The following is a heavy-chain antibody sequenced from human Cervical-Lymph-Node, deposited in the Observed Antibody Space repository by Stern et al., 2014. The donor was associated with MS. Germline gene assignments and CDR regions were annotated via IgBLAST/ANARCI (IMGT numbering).Heavy chain of an antibody. CDR2: LDWDDDK. CDR1: GFSLSTTGMC. Sequence: ESGPALVKPTQTLTLTCTFSGFSLSTTGMCLSWIRQPPGKALEWLALLDWDDDKYYSTALKPRLTISKDTSKTQVVLTMTNMAPLDTATYFCVRAREGYYFDYWGQGIPVTVSS. J-gene: IGHJ4*02. CDR3: VRAREGYYFDY. V-gene: IGHV2-70*01. D-gene: IGHD2-21*01.